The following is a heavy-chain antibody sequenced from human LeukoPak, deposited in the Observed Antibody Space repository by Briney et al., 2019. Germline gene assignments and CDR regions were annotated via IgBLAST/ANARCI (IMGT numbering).Heavy chain of an antibody. V-gene: IGHV3-30*18. CDR1: GFTFSSYG. D-gene: IGHD6-19*01. CDR2: ISYDGSNK. Sequence: GGSLRLSCAASGFTFSSYGMHWVRQAPGKGLEWVAVISYDGSNKYYADSVKGRFTISRDNSKNTLYLQMNSLRAEDTAVYYCAKIAVAGTDFDYWGQGTLVTVSS. J-gene: IGHJ4*02. CDR3: AKIAVAGTDFDY.